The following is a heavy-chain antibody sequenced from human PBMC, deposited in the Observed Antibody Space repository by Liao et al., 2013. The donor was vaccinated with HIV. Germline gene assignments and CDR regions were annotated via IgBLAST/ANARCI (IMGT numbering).Heavy chain of an antibody. CDR2: IYYSGST. J-gene: IGHJ6*03. CDR1: GGSISSYY. D-gene: IGHD5-18*01. CDR3: ARGSRALWSYYYNYYYMDV. Sequence: QLQLQESGPGLVKPSETLSLTCTVSGGSISSYYWSWIRQPPGKGLEWIGYIYYSGSTNYNPSLKSRVTISVDTSKNQFSLKLSSVTAADTAVYYCARGSRALWSYYYNYYYMDVWGKGTTVTVSS. V-gene: IGHV4-59*12.